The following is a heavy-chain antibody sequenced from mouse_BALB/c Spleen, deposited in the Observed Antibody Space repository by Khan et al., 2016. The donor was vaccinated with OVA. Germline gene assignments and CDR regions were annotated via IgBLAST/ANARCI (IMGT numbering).Heavy chain of an antibody. D-gene: IGHD2-3*01. CDR3: AHPSYDPLDFEV. CDR1: GFNIKDTY. J-gene: IGHJ1*01. Sequence: VQLKQSGAELVKPGASVKLSCTASGFNIKDTYLHWVKQRPEQGLEWIGRIAPANGNTKYDPKFQGKATITAETSSNPSYLQLNSLTSAATPVYYCAHPSYDPLDFEVWGAGTSVTVSS. CDR2: IAPANGNT. V-gene: IGHV14-3*02.